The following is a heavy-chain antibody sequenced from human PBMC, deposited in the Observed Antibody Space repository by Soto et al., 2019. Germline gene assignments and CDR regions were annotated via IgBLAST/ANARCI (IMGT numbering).Heavy chain of an antibody. CDR1: GYTFSNFG. CDR2: LNTYNGNT. CDR3: ARGQDPTYFDF. V-gene: IGHV1-18*01. J-gene: IGHJ4*02. Sequence: QVQLVQSGAEVKKPGASLRVSCKASGYTFSNFGISWVRQAPGQGLEWMGWLNTYNGNTNFAVKFQGRVTMTTDTSTSTAYMDLRSLTSDDTAVYYCARGQDPTYFDFWGQGTLVTVSS. D-gene: IGHD2-15*01.